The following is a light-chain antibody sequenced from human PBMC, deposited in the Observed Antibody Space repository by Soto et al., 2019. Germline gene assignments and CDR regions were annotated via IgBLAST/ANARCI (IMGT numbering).Light chain of an antibody. V-gene: IGKV3-11*01. Sequence: EIVLTQSPATLSLSPGERATLSCRAGQSVSSYLAWYQQKPGQAPRLLIYDASNRATGIPARFSGSGSGTYITLTISSLEPEDFAVYYCQQRSNWPLTFGGGTKVEIK. CDR3: QQRSNWPLT. CDR1: QSVSSY. J-gene: IGKJ4*01. CDR2: DAS.